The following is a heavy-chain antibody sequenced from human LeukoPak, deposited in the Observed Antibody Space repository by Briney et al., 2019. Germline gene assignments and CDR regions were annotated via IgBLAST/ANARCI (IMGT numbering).Heavy chain of an antibody. V-gene: IGHV1-69*04. J-gene: IGHJ4*02. CDR2: IIPILGIA. Sequence: ASVKVSCKASGGTFSSYAISWVRQAPGQGLEWMGRIIPILGIANYAQKFQGRVTITADKSTSTAYMELSSLRSEDTAVYYCAALRDGFNTGDYWGQGTLVTVSS. D-gene: IGHD5-24*01. CDR1: GGTFSSYA. CDR3: AALRDGFNTGDY.